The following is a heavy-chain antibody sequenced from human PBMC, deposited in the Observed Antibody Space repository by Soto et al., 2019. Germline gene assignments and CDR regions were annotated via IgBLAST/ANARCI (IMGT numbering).Heavy chain of an antibody. CDR2: IYYSGST. CDR3: ARAALDRGIAARPYFDP. Sequence: PSETLSLTCTVSGGSISSYYCYWIRQPPGKGLEWIGYIYYSGSTYYNPSLKSRVSISVDTSKNQFSLKLSSVTAADTAVYYCARAALDRGIAARPYFDPWGQGTLVTVSS. V-gene: IGHV4-59*06. CDR1: GGSISSYY. D-gene: IGHD6-6*01. J-gene: IGHJ5*02.